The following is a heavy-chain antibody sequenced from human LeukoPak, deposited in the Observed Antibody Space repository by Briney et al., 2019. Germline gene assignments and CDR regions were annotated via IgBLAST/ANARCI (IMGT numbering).Heavy chain of an antibody. CDR2: ISYDGSNK. CDR1: GFTFSSYG. D-gene: IGHD3-10*01. V-gene: IGHV3-30*03. Sequence: GGSLRLSCAASGFTFSSYGMHWVRQAPGKGLEWVAVISYDGSNKYYADSVKGRFTISRDNSKNTLYLQMNSLRAEDTAVYYCARESRGYPYYFDYWGQGTLVTVSS. CDR3: ARESRGYPYYFDY. J-gene: IGHJ4*02.